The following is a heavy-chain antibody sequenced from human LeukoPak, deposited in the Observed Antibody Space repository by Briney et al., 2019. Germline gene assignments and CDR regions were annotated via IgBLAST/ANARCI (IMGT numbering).Heavy chain of an antibody. V-gene: IGHV4-39*01. J-gene: IGHJ4*02. D-gene: IGHD3/OR15-3a*01. CDR3: ARHGPTDY. CDR2: IYYSGST. CDR1: GDSINNNNYY. Sequence: SETLSLTCTVSGDSINNNNYYWGWIRQPPGEGLEWIGSIYYSGSTYYNPSLKSRVTISVDTSKNQFSLKLSSVTAADTAVYYCARHGPTDYWGQGTLVTVSS.